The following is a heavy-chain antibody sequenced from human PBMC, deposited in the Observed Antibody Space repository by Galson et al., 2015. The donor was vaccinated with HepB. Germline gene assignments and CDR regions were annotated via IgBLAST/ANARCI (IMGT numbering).Heavy chain of an antibody. CDR2: IKQDGSEK. D-gene: IGHD1-7*01. V-gene: IGHV3-7*03. Sequence: SLRLSCAASGFTFSSYWMSWVRQAPGKGLEWVANIKQDGSEKYYVDSVKGRFTISRDNAKNSLYLQMNSLRAEDTAVYYCARDHTEITGTTNWFDPWGQGTLVTVSS. CDR1: GFTFSSYW. J-gene: IGHJ5*02. CDR3: ARDHTEITGTTNWFDP.